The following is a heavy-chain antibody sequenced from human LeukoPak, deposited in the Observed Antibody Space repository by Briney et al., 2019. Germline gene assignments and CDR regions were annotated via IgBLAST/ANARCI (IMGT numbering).Heavy chain of an antibody. D-gene: IGHD6-19*01. CDR3: ARRFPKSVADNWYFVL. CDR2: IYYSGST. CDR1: GGSISSYY. J-gene: IGHJ2*01. V-gene: IGHV4-59*01. Sequence: SETLSLTCTVSGGSISSYYWSWIRKPPGPGMEWNGYIYYSGSTNFNPSLKSRVTISVDTSKNQFSLKLSSVTAADTAVYYCARRFPKSVADNWYFVLWGRGTLVTVSS.